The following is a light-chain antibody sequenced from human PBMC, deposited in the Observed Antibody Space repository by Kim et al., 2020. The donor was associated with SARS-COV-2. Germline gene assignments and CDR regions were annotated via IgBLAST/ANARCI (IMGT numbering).Light chain of an antibody. CDR2: GAS. J-gene: IGKJ2*03. CDR1: QSLSIN. V-gene: IGKV3-15*01. CDR3: QQYHDWYS. Sequence: RSVPPGQRATLACRASQSLSINLAWYQLKPGQPPRLLIYGASTRATGIPARFSGSGSGTEFTLTITNLQSEDFGFYYCQQYHDWYSFGQGTKLEI.